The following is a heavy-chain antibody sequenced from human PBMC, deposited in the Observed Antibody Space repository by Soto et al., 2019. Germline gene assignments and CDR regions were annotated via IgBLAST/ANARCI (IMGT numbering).Heavy chain of an antibody. CDR2: MNPNSGKT. CDR3: ARGSKGSSWYAYWFDP. V-gene: IGHV1-8*01. Sequence: QVQLVQSGAEVKKPGASVKVSCKASGYTFTSYDINWVRQATGQGLEWMGWMNPNSGKTGYAQKFQGRVTMTRNTSISTAYMELSSLRSEDTAVYYCARGSKGSSWYAYWFDPWGQGTLVTVSS. J-gene: IGHJ5*02. CDR1: GYTFTSYD. D-gene: IGHD6-13*01.